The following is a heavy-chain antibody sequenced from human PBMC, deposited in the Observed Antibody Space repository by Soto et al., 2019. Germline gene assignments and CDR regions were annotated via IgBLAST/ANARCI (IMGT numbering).Heavy chain of an antibody. Sequence: SETLSLTCAVYGGSFSGYYWSWIRQPPGKGLEWIGEINHSGSTNYNPSLKSRVTISVDTSNNQFSLKLSSVTAADTAVYYCARGRGDFWSGYYMDYYYGMDVWGQGTTVTVSS. CDR1: GGSFSGYY. D-gene: IGHD3-3*01. CDR3: ARGRGDFWSGYYMDYYYGMDV. V-gene: IGHV4-34*01. J-gene: IGHJ6*02. CDR2: INHSGST.